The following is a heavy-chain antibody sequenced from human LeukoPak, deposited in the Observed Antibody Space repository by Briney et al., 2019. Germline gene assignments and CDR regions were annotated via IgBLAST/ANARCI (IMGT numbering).Heavy chain of an antibody. CDR2: IFYDGSRK. CDR3: ARSLGETTFDW. J-gene: IGHJ4*02. CDR1: GFTFRNYG. D-gene: IGHD3-16*01. V-gene: IGHV3-33*01. Sequence: GGSLRLSCVASGFTFRNYGMHWIRQAPGKGLEWVSVIFYDGSRKYYADFVKGRFTISRDNSKNVVYLQMDSLRAEDTAFYYCARSLGETTFDWWGQGTLVTVPS.